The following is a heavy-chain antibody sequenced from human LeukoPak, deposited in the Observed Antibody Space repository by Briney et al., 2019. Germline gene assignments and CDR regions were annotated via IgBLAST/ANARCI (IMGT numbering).Heavy chain of an antibody. V-gene: IGHV1-69*13. CDR1: GGTFSSYA. CDR3: ARDRYYYGSGSYYNN. Sequence: SVKVSCKASGGTFSSYAISWVRQAPGQGLEWMGGIIPIFGTANYAQKFQGRVTITADESTSTAYMELSSLRSEDTAVYYCARDRYYYGSGSYYNNWGQGTLVTVSS. CDR2: IIPIFGTA. D-gene: IGHD3-10*01. J-gene: IGHJ4*02.